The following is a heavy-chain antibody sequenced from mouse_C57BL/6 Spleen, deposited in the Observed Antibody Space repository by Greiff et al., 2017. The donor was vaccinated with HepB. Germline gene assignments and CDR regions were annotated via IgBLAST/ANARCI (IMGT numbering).Heavy chain of an antibody. CDR1: GFTFSSYA. V-gene: IGHV5-4*01. CDR2: ISDGGSYT. Sequence: DVKLVESGGGLVKPGGSLKLSCAASGFTFSSYAMSWVRQTPEKRLEWVATISDGGSYTYYPDNVKGRFTISRDNAKNNLYLQMSHLKSEDTAMYYCARDKDGYDVGYFDYWGQGTTLTVSS. D-gene: IGHD2-2*01. J-gene: IGHJ2*01. CDR3: ARDKDGYDVGYFDY.